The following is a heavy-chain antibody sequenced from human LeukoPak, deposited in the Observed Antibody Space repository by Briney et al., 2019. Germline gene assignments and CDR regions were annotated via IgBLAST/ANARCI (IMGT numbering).Heavy chain of an antibody. CDR1: GXTFSSYW. Sequence: GGSLRLSCAASGXTFSSYWMHWVRQAPGKGLVWVSRINSDGSSTSYADSVKGRFTISRDNAKNTLYLQMNSLRAEDTAVYYCARASRGSSGSYYYYYGMDVWGQGTTVTVSS. V-gene: IGHV3-74*01. D-gene: IGHD6-19*01. CDR3: ARASRGSSGSYYYYYGMDV. J-gene: IGHJ6*02. CDR2: INSDGSST.